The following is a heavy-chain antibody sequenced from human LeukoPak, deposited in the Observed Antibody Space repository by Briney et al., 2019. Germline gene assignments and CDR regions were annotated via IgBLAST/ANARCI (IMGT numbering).Heavy chain of an antibody. D-gene: IGHD4-17*01. CDR2: IYHSGST. CDR1: GYSISSGYY. V-gene: IGHV4-38-2*02. J-gene: IGHJ4*02. Sequence: SETLSLTCTVSGYSISSGYYWGWIRQPPGKGLEWIGSIYHSGSTYYNPSLRSRVTISVDTSKNRFSLKLSSVTAADTAVYYCARVGGDYNPPGFDYWGQGTLVTVSS. CDR3: ARVGGDYNPPGFDY.